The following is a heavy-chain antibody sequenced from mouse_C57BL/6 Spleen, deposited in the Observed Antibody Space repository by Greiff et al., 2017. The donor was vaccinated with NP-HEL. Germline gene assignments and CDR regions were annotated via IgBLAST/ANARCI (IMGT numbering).Heavy chain of an antibody. V-gene: IGHV1-61*01. D-gene: IGHD2-10*01. Sequence: VQLQQPGAELVRPGSSVKLSCKASGYTFTSYWMDWVKQRPGQGLEWIGNIYPSDSETHYNQKFKDKATLTVDKSSSTAYMQLSSLTSEDSAVYYCARQSSYDWYFDVWGTGTTVTVSS. J-gene: IGHJ1*03. CDR1: GYTFTSYW. CDR3: ARQSSYDWYFDV. CDR2: IYPSDSET.